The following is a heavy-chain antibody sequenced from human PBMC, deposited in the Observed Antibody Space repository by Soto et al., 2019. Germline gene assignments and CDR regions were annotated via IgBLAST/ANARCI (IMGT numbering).Heavy chain of an antibody. J-gene: IGHJ4*02. CDR2: VSGSGGST. V-gene: IGHV3-23*01. Sequence: EVQLLESGGGLVQPGGSLSLSCAASGFTLSSYAMSWVRQAPGKGLEWISAVSGSGGSTYYADSVKGRFTISRDNSKDTLYLQMYNLRAEDTAVYYCAKPPDYNWNDYWGQGTLVTVSS. CDR1: GFTLSSYA. D-gene: IGHD1-20*01. CDR3: AKPPDYNWNDY.